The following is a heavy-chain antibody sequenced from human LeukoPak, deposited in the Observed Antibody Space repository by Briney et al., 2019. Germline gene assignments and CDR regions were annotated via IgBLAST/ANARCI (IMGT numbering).Heavy chain of an antibody. Sequence: GGSLRLSCAASGFTFSTYAMHWVRQAPGKGLEWVAVISYDGSNKYYADSVKGRFTISRDNSKNTLYLQMNSLRAEDTAVYYCAREAVAVTYYFDYWGQGTLVTVSS. J-gene: IGHJ4*02. CDR3: AREAVAVTYYFDY. V-gene: IGHV3-30-3*01. CDR1: GFTFSTYA. D-gene: IGHD6-19*01. CDR2: ISYDGSNK.